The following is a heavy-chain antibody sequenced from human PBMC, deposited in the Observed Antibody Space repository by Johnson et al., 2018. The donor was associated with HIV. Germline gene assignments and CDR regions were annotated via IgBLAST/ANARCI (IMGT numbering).Heavy chain of an antibody. J-gene: IGHJ3*02. D-gene: IGHD3-10*01. V-gene: IGHV3-30*02. CDR2: IRYDGSNK. Sequence: QVLLVESGGGVVRPGGSLRLSCAASGFTFSSYGMHWVRQAPGKGLEWVAFIRYDGSNKYYADSVKGRFTISRDNSKNTLYLQMDSLGAEDTAVYYCARVQLLADDVFNIWGQGTMVTVSS. CDR1: GFTFSSYG. CDR3: ARVQLLADDVFNI.